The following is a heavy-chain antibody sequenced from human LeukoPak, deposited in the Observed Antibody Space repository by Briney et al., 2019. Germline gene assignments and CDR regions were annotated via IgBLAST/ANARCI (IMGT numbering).Heavy chain of an antibody. CDR3: ARTLWFGELSNWFDP. CDR2: INPNSGGT. J-gene: IGHJ5*02. D-gene: IGHD3-10*01. V-gene: IGHV1-2*02. Sequence: ASVKVSCKASGYTFTGYYMHWVGQAPGQGLEWMGGINPNSGGTNYAQKFQGRVTMTRDTSISTAYMELSRLRSDDTAVYYCARTLWFGELSNWFDPWGQGTLVTVSS. CDR1: GYTFTGYY.